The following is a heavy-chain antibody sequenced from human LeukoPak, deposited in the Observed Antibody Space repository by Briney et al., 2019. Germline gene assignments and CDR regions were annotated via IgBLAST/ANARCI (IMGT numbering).Heavy chain of an antibody. CDR2: IIPIFGTA. J-gene: IGHJ5*02. D-gene: IGHD1-26*01. CDR3: AGGYYRTGGDGVQAEFDP. V-gene: IGHV1-69*13. Sequence: SVKVSCKASGGTFSSYAISWVRQAPGQGLEWMGGIIPIFGTANYAQKFQGRVTITADESTSTAYMELRSLRSDDTAVYYCAGGYYRTGGDGVQAEFDPWGQGTLVTVSS. CDR1: GGTFSSYA.